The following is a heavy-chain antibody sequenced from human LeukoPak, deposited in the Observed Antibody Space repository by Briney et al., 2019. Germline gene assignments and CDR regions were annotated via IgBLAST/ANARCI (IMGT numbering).Heavy chain of an antibody. D-gene: IGHD4-11*01. J-gene: IGHJ4*02. CDR1: GYTFTGYY. V-gene: IGHV1-2*02. CDR3: AMGIYSNSLVYFDY. CDR2: INPNSGGT. Sequence: ASVKVSCKSSGYTFTGYYMHRVRQAPGQGLEWMGWINPNSGGTNYAQKFQGRVTMTRDTSISTAYMELSRLRSDDTAVYYCAMGIYSNSLVYFDYWGQGTLVTVSS.